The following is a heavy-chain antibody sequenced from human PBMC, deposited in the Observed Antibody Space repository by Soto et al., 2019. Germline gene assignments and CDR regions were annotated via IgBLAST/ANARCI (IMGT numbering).Heavy chain of an antibody. D-gene: IGHD1-7*01. V-gene: IGHV5-10-1*01. J-gene: IGHJ4*02. CDR3: ARHSTNWNYN. CDR1: GYSFTSYW. CDR2: IDPSDSYT. Sequence: RGESLKISCKGSGYSFTSYWISWVRQMPGKGLEWMGRIDPSDSYTNYSPSFQGHVTISADKSISTAYLQWNSLKASDTAMYYCARHSTNWNYNWGQGTLVTVSS.